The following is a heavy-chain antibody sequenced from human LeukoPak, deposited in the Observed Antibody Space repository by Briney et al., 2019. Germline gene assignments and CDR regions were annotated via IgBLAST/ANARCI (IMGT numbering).Heavy chain of an antibody. V-gene: IGHV1-46*01. Sequence: ASVKVSCKASGYTFTSYYMHWVRQAPGQGLEWMGIINPSGGSTSYAQKFQGRVTMTRDMSTSTVYMELSSLRSEDTAVYYCARGGVLRFLEWLYCPGCGGDFDYWGQGTLVTVSS. D-gene: IGHD3-3*01. J-gene: IGHJ4*02. CDR2: INPSGGST. CDR1: GYTFTSYY. CDR3: ARGGVLRFLEWLYCPGCGGDFDY.